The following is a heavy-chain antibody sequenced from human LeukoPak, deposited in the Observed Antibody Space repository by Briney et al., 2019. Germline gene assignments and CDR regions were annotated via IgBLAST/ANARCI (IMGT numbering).Heavy chain of an antibody. CDR2: ISYDGSNK. CDR3: ARASWPQAYDY. J-gene: IGHJ4*02. Sequence: GGSLRLSCAASGFTVSSNYVSWVRQAPGKGLEWVAVISYDGSNKYYADSVKGRFTISRDNSKNTLYLQMNSLRAEDTAVYYCARASWPQAYDYWGQGTLVTVSS. CDR1: GFTVSSNY. D-gene: IGHD5-24*01. V-gene: IGHV3-30-3*01.